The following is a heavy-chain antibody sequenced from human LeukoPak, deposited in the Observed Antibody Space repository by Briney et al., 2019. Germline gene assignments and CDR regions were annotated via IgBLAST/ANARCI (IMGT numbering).Heavy chain of an antibody. CDR1: GFTFDDYA. CDR3: AKGIYGGNFDY. D-gene: IGHD2/OR15-2a*01. V-gene: IGHV3-43*02. Sequence: GGSLRLSCAASGFTFDDYAMHWVRQAPGKGLEWVSLISGDGGSTYYADSVKGRFTISRDNSKNSLYLQMNSLRTEDTALHYCAKGIYGGNFDYWGQGTLVTVSS. CDR2: ISGDGGST. J-gene: IGHJ4*02.